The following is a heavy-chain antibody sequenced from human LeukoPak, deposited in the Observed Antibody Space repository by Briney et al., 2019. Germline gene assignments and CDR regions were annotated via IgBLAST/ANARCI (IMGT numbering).Heavy chain of an antibody. CDR1: GGSISSGGYS. D-gene: IGHD6-13*01. J-gene: IGHJ5*02. V-gene: IGHV4-30-2*01. Sequence: PSQTLSLTCAVSGGSISSGGYSWSWIRQPPGKGLEWIGYIYHSGSTYYNPSLKGRVTISIDRSKNQSSLKLTSVTAADTAVYYCAREKAAIGASWFDPWGQGTLVIVSS. CDR2: IYHSGST. CDR3: AREKAAIGASWFDP.